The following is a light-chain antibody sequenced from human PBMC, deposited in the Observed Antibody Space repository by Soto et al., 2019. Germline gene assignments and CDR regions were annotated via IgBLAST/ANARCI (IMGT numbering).Light chain of an antibody. CDR3: QEYESSPLT. J-gene: IGKJ4*01. CDR2: RAS. V-gene: IGKV3-20*01. CDR1: QSVSSAI. Sequence: EIVLTQSPDTLSLSPGERANLYCRASQSVSSAILAWYQQKPGQAPRLLIYRASTRATGIPDRFNGSGSGTDFTLTISRLEADDFAVYYCQEYESSPLTFGGGTKVEIK.